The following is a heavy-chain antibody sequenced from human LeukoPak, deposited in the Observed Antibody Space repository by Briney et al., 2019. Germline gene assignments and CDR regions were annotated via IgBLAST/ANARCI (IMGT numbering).Heavy chain of an antibody. D-gene: IGHD5-12*01. J-gene: IGHJ4*02. CDR2: IKQDGSEK. CDR1: GFTFSSYW. CDR3: ARTAYIVATYFDY. Sequence: QTGGSLRLSCAASGFTFSSYWMSWVRQAPGKGLEWVANIKQDGSEKYYVDSVKGRFTISRDNAKNSLYLQMNSLRAEDTAVYYCARTAYIVATYFDYRGQGTLVTVSS. V-gene: IGHV3-7*01.